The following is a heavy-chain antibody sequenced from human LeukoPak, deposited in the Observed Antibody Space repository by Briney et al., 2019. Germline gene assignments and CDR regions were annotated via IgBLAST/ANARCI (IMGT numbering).Heavy chain of an antibody. CDR1: GYTLTELS. V-gene: IGHV1-24*01. CDR2: FDPEDGET. D-gene: IGHD3-10*01. J-gene: IGHJ5*02. Sequence: GASVKVSCKVSGYTLTELSMHGVRQAPGKGLEGMGGFDPEDGETIYAQKFQGRVTMTEDTSTDTAYMELSSLRSEDTAVYYCACITMVRGVTNWFDPWGQGTLVTVSS. CDR3: ACITMVRGVTNWFDP.